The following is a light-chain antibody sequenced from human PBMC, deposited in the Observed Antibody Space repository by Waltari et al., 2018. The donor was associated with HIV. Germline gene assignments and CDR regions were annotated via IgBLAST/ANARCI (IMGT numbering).Light chain of an antibody. V-gene: IGLV2-14*01. CDR2: DAD. J-gene: IGLJ2*01. Sequence: QSALTQPASVSGSPGQSITISCSGTSTDIDIYKFVSWYRQFPCKAPQLLISDADFRPVGIPFRFSGSKSGSAASLTISGLQTDDEADYDCSSYTRSHTLVFGGGTKLTVL. CDR1: STDIDIYKF. CDR3: SSYTRSHTLV.